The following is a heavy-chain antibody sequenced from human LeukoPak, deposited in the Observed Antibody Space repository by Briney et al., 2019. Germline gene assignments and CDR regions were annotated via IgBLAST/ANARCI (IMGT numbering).Heavy chain of an antibody. V-gene: IGHV4-59*08. D-gene: IGHD2-2*02. CDR3: ARSAGYTYGFPDAFDV. J-gene: IGHJ3*01. CDR1: GGSLGSYY. CDR2: INNIGTT. Sequence: SQTLSLTCNVSGGSLGSYYWSWIRQPPGKGLEWIAYINNIGTTNYNPSLKSRVTISVDTSKNQLSLHLHSVTATDTAVYFCARSAGYTYGFPDAFDVWGQGTLLTVSS.